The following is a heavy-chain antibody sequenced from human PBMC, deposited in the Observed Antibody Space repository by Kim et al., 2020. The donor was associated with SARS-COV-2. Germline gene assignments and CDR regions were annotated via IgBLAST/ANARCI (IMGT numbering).Heavy chain of an antibody. J-gene: IGHJ4*02. CDR2: IIPIFGTA. Sequence: SVKVSCKASGGTFSSYAISWVRQAPGQGLEWMGGIIPIFGTANYAQKFQGRVTITADESTSTAYMELSSLRSEDTAVYYCARDRMGERSYFDYWGQGTLVTVSS. CDR1: GGTFSSYA. V-gene: IGHV1-69*13. CDR3: ARDRMGERSYFDY. D-gene: IGHD3-16*01.